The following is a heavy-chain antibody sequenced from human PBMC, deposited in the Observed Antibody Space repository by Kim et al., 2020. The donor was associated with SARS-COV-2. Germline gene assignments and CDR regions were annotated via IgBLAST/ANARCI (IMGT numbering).Heavy chain of an antibody. V-gene: IGHV3-23*01. J-gene: IGHJ6*02. CDR2: ISSTGANT. CDR3: AKAGTSFGLDV. CDR1: GFTLSNYG. D-gene: IGHD1-1*01. Sequence: GGSLRLSCAASGFTLSNYGMRWVRQAPGKGLEWVSAISSTGANTYYADSVKGRFTISRDTSKNTLFLQMNSLRAEDTAVYYCAKAGTSFGLDVCGRGTTVTVSS.